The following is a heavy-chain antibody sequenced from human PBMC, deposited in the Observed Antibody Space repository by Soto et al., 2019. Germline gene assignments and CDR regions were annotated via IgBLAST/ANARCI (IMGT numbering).Heavy chain of an antibody. D-gene: IGHD6-13*01. CDR2: IIPIFGTA. J-gene: IGHJ4*02. CDR3: ASRDSTLPVNFDY. CDR1: GGTFSSYA. Sequence: SVKVSCKASGGTFSSYAISWVRQAPGQGLEWMGGIIPIFGTANYAQKFQGRVTITADESTSTAYMELSSLRSEDTAVYYCASRDSTLPVNFDYWGQGTLVTVSS. V-gene: IGHV1-69*13.